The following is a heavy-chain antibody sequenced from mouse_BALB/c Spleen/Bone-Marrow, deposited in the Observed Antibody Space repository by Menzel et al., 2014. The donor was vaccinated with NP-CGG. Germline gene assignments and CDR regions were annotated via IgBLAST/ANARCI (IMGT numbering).Heavy chain of an antibody. J-gene: IGHJ2*01. D-gene: IGHD2-1*01. Sequence: QVQLKQSGAELVRPGSSVKISCKASGYAFSTYWMNWVKQRPGQGLEWIGQVSPGDGDTNYNGKFRDKATLTADKSSSTAYIQLSSLTSEDSAVYFCARVYYGNLDHWGQGTTLTVSS. CDR1: GYAFSTYW. V-gene: IGHV1-80*01. CDR3: ARVYYGNLDH. CDR2: VSPGDGDT.